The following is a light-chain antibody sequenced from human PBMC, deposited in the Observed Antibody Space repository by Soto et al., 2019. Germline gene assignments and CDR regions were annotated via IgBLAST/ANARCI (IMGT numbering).Light chain of an antibody. CDR2: DAS. V-gene: IGKV3-11*01. J-gene: IGKJ5*01. Sequence: IVFTQSPTTLSLSPGERATLSCRASQNVANSLAWYQEKPGQAPRLLIYDASNRATGIPPRFSGSGSGTDFTLTISRVEPEDFAVYYCQQYNSWPITFGQGTRLEIK. CDR1: QNVANS. CDR3: QQYNSWPIT.